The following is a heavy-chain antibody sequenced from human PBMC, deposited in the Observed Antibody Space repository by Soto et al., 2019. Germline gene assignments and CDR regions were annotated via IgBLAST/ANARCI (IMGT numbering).Heavy chain of an antibody. J-gene: IGHJ6*02. CDR1: GFTFSSYG. D-gene: IGHD2-15*01. CDR3: AKSACSGGSCISGYYYGMDV. V-gene: IGHV3-30*18. Sequence: GGSLRLSCAASGFTFSSYGMHWVRQAPGKGLEWVAVISYDGSNKYYADSVKGRFTISRDNSKNTLYLQMNSLRAEDTAVYYCAKSACSGGSCISGYYYGMDVWGQGTTVTVSS. CDR2: ISYDGSNK.